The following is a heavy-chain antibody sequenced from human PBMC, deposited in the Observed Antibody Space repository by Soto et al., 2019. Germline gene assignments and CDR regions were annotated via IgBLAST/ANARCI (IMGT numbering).Heavy chain of an antibody. CDR2: ISASGGVT. CDR3: VKEMAPLFFDY. D-gene: IGHD3-10*01. J-gene: IGHJ4*02. V-gene: IGHV3-43*01. Sequence: QPGGSLSLSCAASGFPFNDYTMHWVRQAPGKGPEWVSLISASGGVTYYADSVKGRFTISRDNSRNSLYLQMNSLRTEDTALYFCVKEMAPLFFDYWGPGALVTVSS. CDR1: GFPFNDYT.